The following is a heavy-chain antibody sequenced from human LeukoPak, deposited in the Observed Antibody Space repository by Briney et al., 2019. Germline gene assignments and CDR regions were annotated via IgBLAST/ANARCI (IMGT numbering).Heavy chain of an antibody. CDR2: INPNGGGT. J-gene: IGHJ4*02. Sequence: GASVKVSCKASGYTFTGYYMHWVRQAPGQGLEWMGWINPNGGGTNYAQKFQGRVTMTRDTSISTAYMELSRLRSDDTAVYYCARADYDILTGYNYWGQGTLVTVSS. CDR1: GYTFTGYY. D-gene: IGHD3-9*01. CDR3: ARADYDILTGYNY. V-gene: IGHV1-2*02.